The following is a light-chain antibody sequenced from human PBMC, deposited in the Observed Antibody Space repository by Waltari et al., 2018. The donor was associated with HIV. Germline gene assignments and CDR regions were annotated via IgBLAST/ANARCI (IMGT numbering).Light chain of an antibody. J-gene: IGLJ3*02. CDR3: SSYTTRSTPDPNWV. Sequence: QSALTQPASVSGSPGQSITISCTGTSSDVGGYNYVPWYQQHPGKAPKLMIFEVSNRPSGVSNRFSGSTSVTTASLTISGLQAEDEADYYCSSYTTRSTPDPNWVFGGGTKLTVL. CDR1: SSDVGGYNY. V-gene: IGLV2-14*01. CDR2: EVS.